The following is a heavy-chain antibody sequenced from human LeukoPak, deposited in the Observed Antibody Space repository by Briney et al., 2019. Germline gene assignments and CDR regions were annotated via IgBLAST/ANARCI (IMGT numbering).Heavy chain of an antibody. Sequence: GGSLRLSCVASGFTFSSYWMSWVRQAPGKGLEWVANIKQDGSEKYYVDSVKGRFTISRDNAKNSLYLQMNSLRAEDTAVYYCATTITMVRGVRPYYYYYGMDVWGQGTTVTVSS. J-gene: IGHJ6*02. D-gene: IGHD3-10*01. CDR2: IKQDGSEK. CDR1: GFTFSSYW. V-gene: IGHV3-7*01. CDR3: ATTITMVRGVRPYYYYYGMDV.